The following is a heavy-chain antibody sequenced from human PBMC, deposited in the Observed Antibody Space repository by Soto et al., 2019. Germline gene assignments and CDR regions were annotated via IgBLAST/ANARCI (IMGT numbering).Heavy chain of an antibody. CDR3: ARDLGYCSGGSCYPGWFDP. Sequence: QVQLVQSGAEVKKPGASVKVSCKASGYTFTSYAMHLVRQAPGQRLEWMGWINAGNGNTKYSQKFQGRVTITRDTSASTAYMELSSLRSEDTAVYYCARDLGYCSGGSCYPGWFDPWGQGTLVTVSS. D-gene: IGHD2-15*01. CDR1: GYTFTSYA. V-gene: IGHV1-3*01. CDR2: INAGNGNT. J-gene: IGHJ5*02.